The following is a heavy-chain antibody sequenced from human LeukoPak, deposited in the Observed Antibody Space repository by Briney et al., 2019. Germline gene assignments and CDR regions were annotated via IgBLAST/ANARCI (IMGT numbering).Heavy chain of an antibody. J-gene: IGHJ5*02. CDR1: GYSINFGHL. V-gene: IGHV4-38-2*02. CDR2: INHSGRT. D-gene: IGHD3-22*01. Sequence: PSETLSLTCDVSGYSINFGHLWGWIRQPPGKGLEWIASINHSGRTYYTPSLKSRVTISVDTLKNQFSLKVTSVTAEDTAMYFCARESSAAAHTMIRDWLDPWGQGTLVAVSS. CDR3: ARESSAAAHTMIRDWLDP.